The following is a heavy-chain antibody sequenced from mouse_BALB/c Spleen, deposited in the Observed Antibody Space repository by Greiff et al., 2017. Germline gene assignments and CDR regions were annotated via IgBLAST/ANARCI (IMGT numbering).Heavy chain of an antibody. V-gene: IGHV5-12-2*01. Sequence: DVKLQESGGGLVQPGGSLKLSCAASGFTFSSYTMSWVRQTPEKRLEWVAYISNGGGSTYYPDTVKGRFTISRDNAKNTLYLQMSSLKSEDTAMYYCARHLYYRYDYYYAMDYWGQGTSVTVSS. CDR3: ARHLYYRYDYYYAMDY. CDR2: ISNGGGST. J-gene: IGHJ4*01. D-gene: IGHD2-14*01. CDR1: GFTFSSYT.